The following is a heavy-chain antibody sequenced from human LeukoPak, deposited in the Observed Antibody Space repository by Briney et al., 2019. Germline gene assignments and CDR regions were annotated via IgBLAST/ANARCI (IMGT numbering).Heavy chain of an antibody. J-gene: IGHJ3*02. V-gene: IGHV4-34*01. CDR3: ARGGLYAGVLPSYAFDI. CDR1: GGSFSGYY. D-gene: IGHD2/OR15-2a*01. CDR2: INHSGST. Sequence: SETLSLTCAVYGGSFSGYYWSWIRQPPGKGLEWIGEINHSGSTNYNPSLKSRVTISVDTSKNQFSLKLSSVTAADTAVYYCARGGLYAGVLPSYAFDIWGQGTMVTVSS.